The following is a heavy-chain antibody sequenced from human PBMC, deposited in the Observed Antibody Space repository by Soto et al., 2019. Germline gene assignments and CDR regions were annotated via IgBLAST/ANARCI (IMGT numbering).Heavy chain of an antibody. CDR2: IYYSGST. CDR3: ARSQSYYYGSGSYYNTKPYYFDY. V-gene: IGHV4-31*03. Sequence: SETLSLTCTVSGGSISSGGYYWSWIRQHPGKGLEWIGYIYYSGSTYYNPSLKSRVTISVDTSKNQFSLKLSSVTAADTAVYYCARSQSYYYGSGSYYNTKPYYFDYWGQGTLVTVSS. CDR1: GGSISSGGYY. D-gene: IGHD3-10*01. J-gene: IGHJ4*02.